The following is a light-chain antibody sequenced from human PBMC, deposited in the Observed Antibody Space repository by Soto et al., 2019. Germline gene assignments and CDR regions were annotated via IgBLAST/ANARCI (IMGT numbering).Light chain of an antibody. V-gene: IGKV1-5*03. Sequence: IQMTQSPSTLSASVGDRVTITCRASQTISNWLAWYQVKPGKAPKLLIYKASTLKSGVPSRFSGSGSGTEFTLTISSLQPDDFATYYCQHYNSYSEAFGQGTKVDIK. J-gene: IGKJ1*01. CDR3: QHYNSYSEA. CDR2: KAS. CDR1: QTISNW.